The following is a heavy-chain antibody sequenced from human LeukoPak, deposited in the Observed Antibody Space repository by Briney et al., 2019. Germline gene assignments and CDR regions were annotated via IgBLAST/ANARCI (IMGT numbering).Heavy chain of an antibody. D-gene: IGHD6-19*01. V-gene: IGHV3-48*01. CDR2: ISSSSSTI. CDR1: GFAFSSYS. J-gene: IGHJ4*02. Sequence: GALRLSCAASGFAFSSYSMNWVRQAPGKGLEWVSYISSSSSTIYYADSVKGRFTISRDNAKNSLYLQMNSLRAEDTAVYYCARGAVADYWAREPWSPSPQ. CDR3: ARGAVADY.